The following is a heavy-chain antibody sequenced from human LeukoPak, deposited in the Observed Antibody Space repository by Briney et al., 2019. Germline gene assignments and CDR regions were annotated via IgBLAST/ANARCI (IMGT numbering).Heavy chain of an antibody. V-gene: IGHV1-18*01. CDR2: ISAYNGNT. CDR3: ASGKNYDFWSGYPPFDY. CDR1: GYTFTSYG. D-gene: IGHD3-3*01. Sequence: GASVKVSCKASGYTFTSYGISWVRQAPGQGLEWMGWISAYNGNTNYAQKLQGRVTMTTDTSTSTAYMELRSLRSDDTAVYYCASGKNYDFWSGYPPFDYWGKGTLVTVSS. J-gene: IGHJ4*02.